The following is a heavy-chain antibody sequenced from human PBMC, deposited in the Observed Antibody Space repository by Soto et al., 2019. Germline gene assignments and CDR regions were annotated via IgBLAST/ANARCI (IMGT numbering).Heavy chain of an antibody. V-gene: IGHV5-51*03. Sequence: EVQLVPSGAEVKKPGESLKISCKGSGYSFTSYWIGWVRQMPGKGLEWMGIIYPGDSDTRYSPSFQGQVTISADKSISTAYRQWSSLKAADTAMYYCARLDCGGDCYWGAWGYWGQGTLVTVSS. J-gene: IGHJ4*02. CDR3: ARLDCGGDCYWGAWGY. CDR2: IYPGDSDT. CDR1: GYSFTSYW. D-gene: IGHD2-21*02.